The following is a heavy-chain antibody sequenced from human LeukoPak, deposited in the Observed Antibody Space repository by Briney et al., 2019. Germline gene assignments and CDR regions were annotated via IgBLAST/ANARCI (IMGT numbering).Heavy chain of an antibody. Sequence: SVKVSCKASGGTFSSYAISWVRQAPGQGLEWMGRIIPILGIANYAQKFQGRVTITADKSTSTAYMELSSLRSEDTAVYYCARERFGESWREPRGVDVWGQGTTATVSS. CDR2: IIPILGIA. CDR3: ARERFGESWREPRGVDV. D-gene: IGHD3-10*01. J-gene: IGHJ6*02. V-gene: IGHV1-69*04. CDR1: GGTFSSYA.